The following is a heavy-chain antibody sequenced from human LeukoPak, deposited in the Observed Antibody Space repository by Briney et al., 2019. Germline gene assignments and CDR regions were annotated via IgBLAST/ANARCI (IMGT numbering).Heavy chain of an antibody. J-gene: IGHJ4*02. CDR2: ISSGSSYI. CDR1: GFTFSSYT. D-gene: IGHD1-1*01. V-gene: IGHV3-21*01. Sequence: GGSLRLSCAASGFTFSSYTMNWVRQAPGKGLEWVSIISSGSSYIHYADSVKGRFTISRDNAKNSLYLQMNSLRAEDTAVYYCARLETTPYYFDYWGQGTLVTVSS. CDR3: ARLETTPYYFDY.